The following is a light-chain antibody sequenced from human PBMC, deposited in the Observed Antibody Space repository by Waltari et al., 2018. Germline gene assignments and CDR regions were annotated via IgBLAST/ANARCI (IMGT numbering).Light chain of an antibody. Sequence: YVVTQPPSVSVAPGKTATLTCGGENIEIKSVTWYQQKPGQAPVLVIFYDSDRPSGIPERFSGSNSGNTATLTISWVEAGDEADYHCQVWDDTTNSGVFGGGTRLTVL. J-gene: IGLJ3*02. V-gene: IGLV3-21*04. CDR3: QVWDDTTNSGV. CDR1: NIEIKS. CDR2: YDS.